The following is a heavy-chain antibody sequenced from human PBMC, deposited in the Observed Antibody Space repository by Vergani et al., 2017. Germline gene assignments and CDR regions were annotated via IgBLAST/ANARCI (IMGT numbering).Heavy chain of an antibody. V-gene: IGHV4-59*01. CDR2: IYYSGST. J-gene: IGHJ4*02. CDR1: GGSISSYY. D-gene: IGHD3-9*01. CDR3: AGAYYDILTGYYY. Sequence: QVQLQESGPGLVKPSETLSLTCTVSGGSISSYYWSWIRQPPGKGLEWIGYIYYSGSTNYNPSLKSRVTISVDTSKNQFSLKLSSVTAADTAVYYCAGAYYDILTGYYYWGQGTLVTVSS.